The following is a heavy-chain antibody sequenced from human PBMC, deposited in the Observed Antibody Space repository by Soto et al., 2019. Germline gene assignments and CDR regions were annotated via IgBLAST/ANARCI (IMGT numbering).Heavy chain of an antibody. CDR2: TSYDGSNK. J-gene: IGHJ6*02. CDR3: ARANSSGWSHYYYYGMDV. D-gene: IGHD6-19*01. CDR1: GFTFSSYA. Sequence: PGGSLRLSCAASGFTFSSYAMHWVRQAPGKGLEWVAVTSYDGSNKYYADSVKGRFTISRDNSKNTLYLQMNSLRAEDTAVYYCARANSSGWSHYYYYGMDVWGQGTTVTVSS. V-gene: IGHV3-30-3*01.